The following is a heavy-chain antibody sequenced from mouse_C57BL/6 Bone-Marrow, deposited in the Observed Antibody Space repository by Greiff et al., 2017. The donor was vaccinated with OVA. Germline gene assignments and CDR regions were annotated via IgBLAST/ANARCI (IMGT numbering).Heavy chain of an antibody. D-gene: IGHD3-2*02. J-gene: IGHJ3*01. CDR3: TTRLDSSGGFAY. Sequence: EVQLVESGAELVRPGASVKLSCTASGFNIKDDYMHWVKQRPEQGLEWIGWIDPENGDTEYASKFQGKATITADTSSNTAYLQLSSLTSEDTAVYYCTTRLDSSGGFAYWGQGTLVTVSA. CDR2: IDPENGDT. V-gene: IGHV14-4*01. CDR1: GFNIKDDY.